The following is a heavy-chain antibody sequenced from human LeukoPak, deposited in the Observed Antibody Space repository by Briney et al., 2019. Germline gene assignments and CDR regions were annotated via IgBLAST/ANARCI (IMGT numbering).Heavy chain of an antibody. Sequence: SQTLSLTCAISGDSVSSNSVTWNWIRQSPSRGLEWLGRTYYRSTWYNDYAVSVRGRITVNPDTSKNQFSLHLSSVTAADTAVYYCARVVVRWLLPGHYFDYWGQGTLVTVSS. V-gene: IGHV6-1*01. CDR1: GDSVSSNSVT. CDR3: ARVVVRWLLPGHYFDY. CDR2: TYYRSTWYN. J-gene: IGHJ4*02. D-gene: IGHD3-22*01.